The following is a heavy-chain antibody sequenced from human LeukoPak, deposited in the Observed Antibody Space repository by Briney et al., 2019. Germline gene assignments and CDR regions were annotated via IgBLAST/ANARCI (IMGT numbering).Heavy chain of an antibody. Sequence: SEALSLTCTVSGGSISSGDYYWSWIRQPPGKGLEWIGYIYYSGSTYYNPSLKSRVTISVDTSKNQFSLKLSSVTAADTAVYYCARQEIYYFDYWGQGTLVTVSS. CDR1: GGSISSGDYY. CDR2: IYYSGST. CDR3: ARQEIYYFDY. V-gene: IGHV4-30-4*01. J-gene: IGHJ4*02.